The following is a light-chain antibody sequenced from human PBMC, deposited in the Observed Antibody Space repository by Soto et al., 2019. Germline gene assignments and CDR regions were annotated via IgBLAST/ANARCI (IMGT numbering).Light chain of an antibody. Sequence: IVLPQSPAIISLSPGEKATLSCSASQSFSSNLAWYQQKPGQAPRLLIYGASTRATGVPARFSGSGSGTEFTLTIRSLQSEDFAAYYCPKHNNWPRNFGQGTRLEIK. J-gene: IGKJ5*01. V-gene: IGKV3-15*01. CDR1: QSFSSN. CDR3: PKHNNWPRN. CDR2: GAS.